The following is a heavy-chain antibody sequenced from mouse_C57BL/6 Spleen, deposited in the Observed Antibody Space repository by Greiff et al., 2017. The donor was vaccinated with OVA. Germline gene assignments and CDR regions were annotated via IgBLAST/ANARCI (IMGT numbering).Heavy chain of an antibody. V-gene: IGHV1-80*01. CDR1: GYAFSSYW. CDR3: ARDDDYDAWFAY. CDR2: IYPGDGDT. Sequence: VQVVESGAELVKPGASVKISCKASGYAFSSYWMNWVKQRPGKGLEWIGQIYPGDGDTNYNGKFKGKATLTADKSSSTAYMQLSSLTSEDSAVYFCARDDDYDAWFAYWGQGTLVTVSA. J-gene: IGHJ3*01. D-gene: IGHD2-4*01.